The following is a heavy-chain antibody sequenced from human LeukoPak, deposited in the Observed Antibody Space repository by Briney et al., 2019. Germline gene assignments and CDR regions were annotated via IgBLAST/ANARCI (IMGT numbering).Heavy chain of an antibody. CDR3: AREPTSAFDI. CDR2: IYYSGST. J-gene: IGHJ3*02. CDR1: GVSISSSNSY. D-gene: IGHD4-11*01. V-gene: IGHV4-61*01. Sequence: PSETLSLTCTVSGVSISSSNSYWGWIRQPPGKGLEWIGYIYYSGSTNYNPSLKSRVTISVDASKNQFSLKLSSVTAADTAVYYCAREPTSAFDIWGQGTMVTVSS.